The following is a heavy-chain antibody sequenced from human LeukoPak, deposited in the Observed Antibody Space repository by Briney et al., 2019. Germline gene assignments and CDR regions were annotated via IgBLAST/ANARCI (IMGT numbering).Heavy chain of an antibody. CDR2: ISSNSCYI. J-gene: IGHJ5*02. V-gene: IGHV3-21*04. Sequence: PGGSLRLSCAASAFTFSSYTMSWVRQAPGKGLEWVSFISSNSCYIYYADSVKGRFTISRDNSKNTLYLQMNSLRAEDTAVYYCAKESHAPVIHNWFDPWGQGTLVTVSS. CDR3: AKESHAPVIHNWFDP. CDR1: AFTFSSYT.